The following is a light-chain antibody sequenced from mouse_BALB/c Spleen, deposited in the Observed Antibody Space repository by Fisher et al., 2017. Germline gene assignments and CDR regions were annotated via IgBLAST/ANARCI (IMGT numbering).Light chain of an antibody. Sequence: IVITQSTAIMSASLGEEITLTCSASSSVSYMHWYQQKSGASPKLWIYSTSNLASGVPVRFSGSGSGTSYSLTISRMEAEDAATYYCQQWSSYPLTFGAGTKLELK. CDR1: SSVSY. J-gene: IGKJ5*01. CDR2: STS. CDR3: QQWSSYPLT. V-gene: IGKV4-55*01.